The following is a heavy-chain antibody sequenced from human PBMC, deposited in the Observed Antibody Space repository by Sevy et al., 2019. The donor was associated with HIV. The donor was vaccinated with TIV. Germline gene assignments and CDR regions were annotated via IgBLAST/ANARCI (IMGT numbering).Heavy chain of an antibody. CDR1: GFTFSSYG. V-gene: IGHV3-33*01. D-gene: IGHD2-2*01. J-gene: IGHJ6*02. CDR2: IWYDGSNK. Sequence: GGSLRLSCAASGFTFSSYGMHWVRQAPGKRLEWVAVIWYDGSNKYYADSVKGRFTISRDNSKNTLYLQMNSLRAEDSAVYYCARAPYCSSTSCFDYYYYYGMDVWGQGTTVTVSS. CDR3: ARAPYCSSTSCFDYYYYYGMDV.